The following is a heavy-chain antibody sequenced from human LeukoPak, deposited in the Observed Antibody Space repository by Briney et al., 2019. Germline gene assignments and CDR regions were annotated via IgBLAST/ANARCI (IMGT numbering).Heavy chain of an antibody. D-gene: IGHD6-13*01. J-gene: IGHJ4*02. CDR1: GGSFSGYY. CDR3: ARDLSIAAAIADY. V-gene: IGHV4-34*01. Sequence: SETLSLTCAVYGGSFSGYYWSWIRQPPGKGLEWIGEINHSGSTNYNPSLKSRVTISVDTSKSQFSLKLSSVTAADTAVYYCARDLSIAAAIADYWGQGTLVTVSS. CDR2: INHSGST.